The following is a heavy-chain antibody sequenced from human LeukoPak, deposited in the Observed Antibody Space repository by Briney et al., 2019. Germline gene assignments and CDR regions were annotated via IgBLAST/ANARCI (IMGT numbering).Heavy chain of an antibody. J-gene: IGHJ5*02. Sequence: GGSLRLSCAASGFTFSSYSMNWVRQAPGKGLEWVSSISSSSSYIYYADSVKGRFTISRDNFKNTVYLQMNSLRPEDTAVYYCVRDRYDIPWGQGTLVTVSS. CDR2: ISSSSSYI. CDR1: GFTFSSYS. D-gene: IGHD3-9*01. CDR3: VRDRYDIP. V-gene: IGHV3-21*01.